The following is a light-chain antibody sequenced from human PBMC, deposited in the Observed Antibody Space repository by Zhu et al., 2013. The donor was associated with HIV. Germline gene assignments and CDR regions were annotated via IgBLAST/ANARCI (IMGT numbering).Light chain of an antibody. J-gene: IGKJ4*01. CDR1: QSVSSNY. V-gene: IGKV3-20*01. CDR3: QQHNSYPLT. CDR2: GAS. Sequence: EIVLTQSPDTLSLSPGERATLSCRASQSVSSNYLAWYRQKPGQAPRLLIYGASSRATGIPDRFSGSGSGTDFTLTISSLQPDDFATYYCQQHNSYPLTFGGGTKVEIK.